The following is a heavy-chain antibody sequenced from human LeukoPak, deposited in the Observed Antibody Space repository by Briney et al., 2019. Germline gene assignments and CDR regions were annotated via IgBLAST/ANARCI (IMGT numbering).Heavy chain of an antibody. Sequence: GGSLRLSCATSGFTFSNHAMHWVRQATGKGLEWVSAIGTAGDTFYPGSVKGRFTISRENAKNSLSLQMNSLRAEDTAVYYCVRQQTSHGNFDYWGQGTLVTISS. J-gene: IGHJ4*02. CDR2: IGTAGDT. CDR3: VRQQTSHGNFDY. CDR1: GFTFSNHA. D-gene: IGHD1-26*01. V-gene: IGHV3-13*01.